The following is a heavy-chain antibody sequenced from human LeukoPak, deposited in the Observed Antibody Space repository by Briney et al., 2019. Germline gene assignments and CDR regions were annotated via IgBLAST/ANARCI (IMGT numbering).Heavy chain of an antibody. CDR1: GYTFTTYG. CDR3: ARDWGGNSRYIFDY. D-gene: IGHD4-23*01. V-gene: IGHV1-18*01. J-gene: IGHJ4*02. CDR2: ISPYNDNT. Sequence: GASVKVSCKASGYTFTTYGIVWLRQAPGEGIQWMGWISPYNDNTKYAQKLQGRVTMTADTSTSTAYMDLRSLRSDDTAVYYCARDWGGNSRYIFDYWGQGTLVTVSS.